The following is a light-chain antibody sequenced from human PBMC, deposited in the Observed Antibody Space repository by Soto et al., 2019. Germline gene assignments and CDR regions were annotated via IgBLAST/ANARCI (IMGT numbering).Light chain of an antibody. V-gene: IGKV4-1*01. Sequence: DIVMTQSPDSLAVSLGERATINCKSSQSVLSSSDNMNYLAWYQQKPGQPPKLLIYWASTRESGVPDRFSGSGSGTDFTLTISSLQAEDVAAYYCQHYFATPYTFGQGTKLEI. CDR1: QSVLSSSDNMNY. CDR2: WAS. CDR3: QHYFATPYT. J-gene: IGKJ2*01.